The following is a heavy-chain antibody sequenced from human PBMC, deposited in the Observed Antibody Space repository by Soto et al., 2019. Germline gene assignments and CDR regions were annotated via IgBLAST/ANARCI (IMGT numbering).Heavy chain of an antibody. D-gene: IGHD1-26*01. Sequence: PGGSLRLSCAASGFTFSSYAMHWVRQAPGKGLEWVAVISYDGSNKYYADSVKGRFTISRDNSKNTLYLQMNSLRAEDTAVYYCARDPFRGYFDYWGQGTLVTGSS. CDR2: ISYDGSNK. J-gene: IGHJ4*02. CDR3: ARDPFRGYFDY. V-gene: IGHV3-30-3*01. CDR1: GFTFSSYA.